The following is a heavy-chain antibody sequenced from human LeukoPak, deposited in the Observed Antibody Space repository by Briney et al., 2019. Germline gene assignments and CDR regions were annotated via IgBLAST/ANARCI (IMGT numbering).Heavy chain of an antibody. CDR2: IYTSGST. Sequence: SETLSLTCTVSGGSISSYYWSWIRQPPGKGLEWIGYIYTSGSTNYNPSLKSRVTISADTSKNQFSLKLSSVTAANTAVYYCARGAIFGVVMVDAFDIWGQGTMVTVSS. J-gene: IGHJ3*02. V-gene: IGHV4-4*09. D-gene: IGHD3-3*01. CDR1: GGSISSYY. CDR3: ARGAIFGVVMVDAFDI.